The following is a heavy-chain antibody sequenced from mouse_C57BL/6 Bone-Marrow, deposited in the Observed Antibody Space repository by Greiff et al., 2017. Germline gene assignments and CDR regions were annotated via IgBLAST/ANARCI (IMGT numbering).Heavy chain of an antibody. CDR2: INPNNGGT. V-gene: IGHV1-26*01. CDR1: GYPFPDSS. Sequence: EVQLHQSGPELVKPGASVGISCKASGYPFPDSSMKGVKQSHGKCLGWIGDINPNNGGTSYNQKFKGKATLTVDKSSSTAYMELRSLTSEDSAVYYCATITMDYWGQGTSVTVSS. D-gene: IGHD1-1*01. J-gene: IGHJ4*01. CDR3: ATITMDY.